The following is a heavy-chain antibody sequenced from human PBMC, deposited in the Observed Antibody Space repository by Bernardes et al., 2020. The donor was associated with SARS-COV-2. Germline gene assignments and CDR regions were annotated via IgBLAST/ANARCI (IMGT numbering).Heavy chain of an antibody. D-gene: IGHD6-19*01. Sequence: ASVKVSCRTSGYNFTGYKIHWIRQAPGQGPEWLGWINPNSGGTNYGQKFQGRVTLTRDTSISTVYMELNSLTADDTAMYFCARGRGSGCLDYWGQGGLMTVSS. V-gene: IGHV1-2*02. J-gene: IGHJ4*02. CDR3: ARGRGSGCLDY. CDR1: GYNFTGYK. CDR2: INPNSGGT.